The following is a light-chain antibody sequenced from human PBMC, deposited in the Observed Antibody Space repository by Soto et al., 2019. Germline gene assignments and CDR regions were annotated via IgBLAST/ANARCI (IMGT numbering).Light chain of an antibody. CDR1: QSVGNNY. V-gene: IGKV3-20*01. CDR3: QQYSSSLMYT. Sequence: EIVLTQSPGTLSLSPGERATLSCRASQSVGNNYLAWYQQKPGQASRLLIYGASSRATGIPDRFSGSGSGTDFTLTISRLEPEDFAVYYCQQYSSSLMYTFGQGTKLEIK. J-gene: IGKJ2*01. CDR2: GAS.